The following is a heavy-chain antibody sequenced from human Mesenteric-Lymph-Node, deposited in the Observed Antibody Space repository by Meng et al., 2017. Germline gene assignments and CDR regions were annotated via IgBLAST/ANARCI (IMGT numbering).Heavy chain of an antibody. V-gene: IGHV3-48*03. D-gene: IGHD1-1*01. Sequence: GESLKISCAASGFTFSSYEMNWVRQAPGKGLEWVSYISSSGSTIYYADSVKGRFTISRDNAKNSLYLQMNSLRAEDTAVYYCARDLRRIQNGGMDVWGQGTTVTVSS. CDR1: GFTFSSYE. J-gene: IGHJ6*02. CDR3: ARDLRRIQNGGMDV. CDR2: ISSSGSTI.